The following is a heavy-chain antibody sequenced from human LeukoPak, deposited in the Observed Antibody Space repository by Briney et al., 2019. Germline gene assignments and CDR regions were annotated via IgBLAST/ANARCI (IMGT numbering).Heavy chain of an antibody. CDR1: GDSMSRYY. D-gene: IGHD6-19*01. CDR2: IYFGGGT. Sequence: SETLSLTCNVSGDSMSRYYWSWIRQPAGKGLEWIGRIYFGGGTRYNPSFKSRVTMSVDTSKNRFSLNLSSVTAADTAVYYCERTTGFAVAGGYYFDYWGQGILVTVSS. J-gene: IGHJ4*02. V-gene: IGHV4-4*07. CDR3: ERTTGFAVAGGYYFDY.